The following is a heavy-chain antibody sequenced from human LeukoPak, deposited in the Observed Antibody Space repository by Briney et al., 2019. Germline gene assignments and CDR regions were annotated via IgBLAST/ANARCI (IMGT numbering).Heavy chain of an antibody. CDR1: RTTLIHYW. CDR3: ARDVRNRVGLNYYHQYMDV. CDR2: KNQDGSEK. D-gene: IGHD1-26*01. V-gene: IGHV3-7*01. Sequence: PGGSLRLSCAASRTTLIHYWMSWVRQAPGKGLEGVATKNQDGSEKYYVDSVKGRFIISRDNAENSVYLHMNSLRAEDTAVYYCARDVRNRVGLNYYHQYMDVWGIGTTVTVSS. J-gene: IGHJ6*03.